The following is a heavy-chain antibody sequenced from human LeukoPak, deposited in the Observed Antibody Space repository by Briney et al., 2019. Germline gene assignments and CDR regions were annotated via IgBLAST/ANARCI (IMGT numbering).Heavy chain of an antibody. V-gene: IGHV4-59*08. CDR2: IYYSGTT. CDR1: GGPIRTYY. D-gene: IGHD1-26*01. J-gene: IGHJ4*02. Sequence: PSDTLSLTCTVPGGPIRTYYWTWIRQPPGKGLEWIGCIYYSGTTHYNPSLKSRVTISVDPPENQFSLNLGCVRAADTAVYYWARIVTAPMAYYFDYWDQGTLVTVSS. CDR3: ARIVTAPMAYYFDY.